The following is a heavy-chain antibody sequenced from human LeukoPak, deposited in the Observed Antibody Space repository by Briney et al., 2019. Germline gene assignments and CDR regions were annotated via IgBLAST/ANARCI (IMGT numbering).Heavy chain of an antibody. J-gene: IGHJ4*02. V-gene: IGHV3-74*01. D-gene: IGHD5-18*01. Sequence: GGSLSLSCKASGFTFSSYWMHWVRQIPGKGMAWVSRINGDGSDTNSADSVKGRFTISRDNAENTLYLQMNSLRAEDTAVYYCVRGLGSGYSYAYGVYWGQGTLVTVSS. CDR2: INGDGSDT. CDR1: GFTFSSYW. CDR3: VRGLGSGYSYAYGVY.